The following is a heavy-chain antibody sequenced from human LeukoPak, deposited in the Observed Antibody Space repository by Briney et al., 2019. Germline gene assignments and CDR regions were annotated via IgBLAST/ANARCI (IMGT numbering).Heavy chain of an antibody. V-gene: IGHV4-59*08. CDR2: IYYSGST. CDR3: ARHWGVGATYYFDY. CDR1: GGSISSYY. Sequence: PSETLSLTCTVSGGSISSYYWSWIRQPPGKGLEWIGYIYYSGSTNYNPSLKSRVTISVDTSKNQFSLKLSSVTAADTAVYYCARHWGVGATYYFDYWGQGTLVTVSS. J-gene: IGHJ4*02. D-gene: IGHD1-26*01.